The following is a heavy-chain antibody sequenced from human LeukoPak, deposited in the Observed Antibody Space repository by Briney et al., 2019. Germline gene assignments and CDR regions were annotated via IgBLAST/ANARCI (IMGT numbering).Heavy chain of an antibody. V-gene: IGHV4-59*08. J-gene: IGHJ4*02. D-gene: IGHD3-16*01. CDR1: GGSLSIYY. CDR3: ASRGGRSGXHYIGY. Sequence: SDTLSLTCTVSGGSLSIYYWRWLRQPPPKALEWLGYNYKNGSTNYNPSLKSRVTISVDTSKNQFSLKLSSVTAADTAVYYCASRGGRSGXHYIGYWGQXXXXTVSS. CDR2: NYKNGST.